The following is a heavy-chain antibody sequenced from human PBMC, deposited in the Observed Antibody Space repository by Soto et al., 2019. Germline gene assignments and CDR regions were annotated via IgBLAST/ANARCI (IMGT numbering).Heavy chain of an antibody. CDR1: GFTFNKNA. CDR2: ISYDESNK. Sequence: QVQLAEFGGGVVQPGRSLRLSCAASGFTFNKNAMHWVRQAPGKGLEWVAVISYDESNKYYADSVKGRFTISRDNSKNTLDLQMNSLRAEDTAVYYCARHRAGVVEFNDGIDVWGQGTTVTVSS. V-gene: IGHV3-30-3*01. J-gene: IGHJ6*01. CDR3: ARHRAGVVEFNDGIDV. D-gene: IGHD3-3*01.